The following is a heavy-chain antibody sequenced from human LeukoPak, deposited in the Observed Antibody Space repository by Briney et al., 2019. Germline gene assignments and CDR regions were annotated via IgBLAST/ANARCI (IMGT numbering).Heavy chain of an antibody. CDR1: GFTFISYW. V-gene: IGHV3-74*01. CDR2: INSDGSTT. CDR3: ARGHHYYDSSAYYY. J-gene: IGHJ4*02. Sequence: PGGSLRLFCAASGFTFISYWMHWVRQAPGKGLVWVSRINSDGSTTSYAASVKGRFTISRDTAKNTLYLQMNSLRAEDTAVYYCARGHHYYDSSAYYYWGQGTLVTVSS. D-gene: IGHD3-22*01.